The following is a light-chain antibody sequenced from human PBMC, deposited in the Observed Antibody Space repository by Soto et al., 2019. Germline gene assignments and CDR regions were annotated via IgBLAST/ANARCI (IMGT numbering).Light chain of an antibody. V-gene: IGLV1-40*01. CDR3: QSYDSSLSVDVV. J-gene: IGLJ2*01. CDR1: SSNIGAGYD. CDR2: GNS. Sequence: QSVLTQPPSVSGAPGQRVTISCTVSSSNIGAGYDVHWYQQLPGTAPKLLIYGNSNRPSGVPDRFSGSKSGTSASLAITGLQAEDEADYYCQSYDSSLSVDVVFGGGTKLTVL.